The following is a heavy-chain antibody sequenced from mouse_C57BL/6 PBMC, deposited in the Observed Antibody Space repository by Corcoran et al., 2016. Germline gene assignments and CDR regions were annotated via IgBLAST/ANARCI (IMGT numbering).Heavy chain of an antibody. V-gene: IGHV4-1*01. CDR1: GIDFSRYW. J-gene: IGHJ1*03. CDR2: INPGSSTI. D-gene: IGHD1-1*01. CDR3: ARRSYGSSYDWYFDV. Sequence: EVKLLQSGGGLVQPGGSLKLSCAASGIDFSRYWMSWVRRATGQGLEWIGEINPGSSTINYAPSIKDKFVISRDNGKNTLYLERSKVSAEYTALYYCARRSYGSSYDWYFDVGGTGTTVTVSS.